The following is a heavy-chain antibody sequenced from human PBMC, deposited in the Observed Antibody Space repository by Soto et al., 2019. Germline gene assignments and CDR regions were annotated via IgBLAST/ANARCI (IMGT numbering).Heavy chain of an antibody. CDR1: GGTFSSYT. CDR2: IIPILGIA. J-gene: IGHJ4*02. Sequence: QVQLVQSGAEVKKPGSSVKVSCKASGGTFSSYTISWVRQAPGQGLEWMGRIIPILGIANYAQKFQGRVTTAADKTTSSASIERRRLRTWATAGFVWARLCFFVGGKYWGQGNLVTVSS. D-gene: IGHD2-21*01. V-gene: IGHV1-69*02. CDR3: ARLCFFVGGKY.